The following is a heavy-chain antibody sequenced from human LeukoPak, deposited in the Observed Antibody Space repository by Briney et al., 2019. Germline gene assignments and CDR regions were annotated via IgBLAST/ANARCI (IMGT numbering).Heavy chain of an antibody. J-gene: IGHJ4*02. CDR2: ISSSGNTI. CDR1: GFTFSSYS. CDR3: VRLHDYDSSGYYDFDY. V-gene: IGHV3-48*04. Sequence: GGSLRLSCAASGFTFSSYSMNWVRQAPGKGLEWVSYISSSGNTIYYADSVKGRFTISRDNVKNSLYLQMNSLRAEDTAVYYCVRLHDYDSSGYYDFDYWGQGTLVTVSS. D-gene: IGHD3-22*01.